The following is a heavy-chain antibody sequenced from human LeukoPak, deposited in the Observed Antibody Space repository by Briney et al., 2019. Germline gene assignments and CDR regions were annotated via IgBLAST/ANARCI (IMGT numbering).Heavy chain of an antibody. CDR2: INSDGSST. CDR3: VTRGRVSGYDFDY. V-gene: IGHV3-74*01. D-gene: IGHD5-12*01. J-gene: IGHJ4*02. Sequence: PGGSLRLSCEASGFTFSSYWMHWVRQAPGKGLVWVSRINSDGSSTTYADSVKGRFTISRDNAKNTLYLQMNSLKAEDTAVYYCVTRGRVSGYDFDYWGQGTLVTVSS. CDR1: GFTFSSYW.